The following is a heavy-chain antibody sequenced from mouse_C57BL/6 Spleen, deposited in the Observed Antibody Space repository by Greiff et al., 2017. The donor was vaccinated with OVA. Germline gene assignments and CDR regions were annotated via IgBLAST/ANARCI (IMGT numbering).Heavy chain of an antibody. J-gene: IGHJ2*01. D-gene: IGHD1-1*01. V-gene: IGHV5-6*01. CDR3: ARHYYGSSGFDY. Sequence: EVHLVESGGDLVKPGGSLKLSCAASGFTFSSYGMSWVRQTPDKRLEWVATISSGGSYTYYPDSVKGRFTISRDNTKNTLYLQMSSLKSEDTAMYYCARHYYGSSGFDYWGQGTTLTVSS. CDR2: ISSGGSYT. CDR1: GFTFSSYG.